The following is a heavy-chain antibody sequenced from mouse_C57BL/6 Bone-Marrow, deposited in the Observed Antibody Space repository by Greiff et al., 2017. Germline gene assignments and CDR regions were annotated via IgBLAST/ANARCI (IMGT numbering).Heavy chain of an antibody. J-gene: IGHJ2*01. D-gene: IGHD1-1*01. Sequence: QVQLQQPGTELVKPGASVKLSCKASGYTFTSYWMHWVKQRPGQGLEWIGNINPSNGGTNYNEKFKSKATLTVDKSSSTADMQLSRLTSEDSAVYYCAREGNGSPYYFDYWGQGTTLTVSS. CDR3: AREGNGSPYYFDY. V-gene: IGHV1-53*01. CDR1: GYTFTSYW. CDR2: INPSNGGT.